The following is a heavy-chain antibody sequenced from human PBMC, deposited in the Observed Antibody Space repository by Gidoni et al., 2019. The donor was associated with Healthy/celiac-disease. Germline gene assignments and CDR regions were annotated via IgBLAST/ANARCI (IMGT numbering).Heavy chain of an antibody. Sequence: QVPLVQSGSEVKKLGASVKVSCKVSGYTLTELSMHWVRQAPGKGLEWMGGIDHEDGETIYAKKFQGRVTITEDTSTDTAYMEQSSVRSEDTAVYYCATAGATSIGYYFDYWGQGTLVTVSS. D-gene: IGHD1-26*01. J-gene: IGHJ4*02. V-gene: IGHV1-24*01. CDR1: GYTLTELS. CDR3: ATAGATSIGYYFDY. CDR2: IDHEDGET.